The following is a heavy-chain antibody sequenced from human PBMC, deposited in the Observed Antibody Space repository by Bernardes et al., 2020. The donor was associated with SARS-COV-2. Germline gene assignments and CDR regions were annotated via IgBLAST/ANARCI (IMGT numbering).Heavy chain of an antibody. CDR3: ARDPEGYFDWLSQFDY. J-gene: IGHJ4*02. CDR1: GFTFRSSW. CDR2: IKQDGSEK. D-gene: IGHD3-9*01. Sequence: GGSLLLSCAASGFTFRSSWMSWVRQAPGQGLAWVANIKQDGSEKYYVDSVKGRFTISRDNAKNSLYLQMNSLRAEDTAVYYCARDPEGYFDWLSQFDYWGQGTLVTVSS. V-gene: IGHV3-7*01.